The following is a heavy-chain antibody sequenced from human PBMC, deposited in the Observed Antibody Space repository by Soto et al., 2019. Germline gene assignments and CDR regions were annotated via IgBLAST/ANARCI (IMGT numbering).Heavy chain of an antibody. V-gene: IGHV4-59*01. J-gene: IGHJ6*02. Sequence: PSETLSLSCTVSGGSISSYYWSWIRQPPGKGLEWIGYIYYSGSTNYNPSLKSRVTISVDTSKNQFSLKLSSVTAADTAVYYCASGQSRDCSSTSCGYYYYGMDVWGQGTTVT. CDR3: ASGQSRDCSSTSCGYYYYGMDV. CDR2: IYYSGST. CDR1: GGSISSYY. D-gene: IGHD2-2*01.